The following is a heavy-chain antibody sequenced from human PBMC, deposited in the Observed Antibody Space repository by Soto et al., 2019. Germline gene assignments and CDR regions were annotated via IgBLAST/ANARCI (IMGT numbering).Heavy chain of an antibody. Sequence: GGSLRLSCAASGFTFSSYAMHWVRQAPCKGLEWVAVISYDGSNKHYADSVKGRFTISRDDSKNTLYLQMNSLRAEDTAVYFCARDVDSVDIAASNNWLDPWGQGALVTVSS. J-gene: IGHJ5*02. CDR1: GFTFSSYA. CDR2: ISYDGSNK. CDR3: ARDVDSVDIAASNNWLDP. D-gene: IGHD6-13*01. V-gene: IGHV3-30-3*01.